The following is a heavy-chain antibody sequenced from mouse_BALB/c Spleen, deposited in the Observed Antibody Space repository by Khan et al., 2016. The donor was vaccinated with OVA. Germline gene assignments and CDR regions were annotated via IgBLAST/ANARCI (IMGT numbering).Heavy chain of an antibody. CDR3: ARSWAMDY. CDR2: ISNLAYSI. V-gene: IGHV5-15*02. J-gene: IGHJ4*01. CDR1: GFTFSDYG. Sequence: EVELVESGGGLVQPGGSRILSCAASGFTFSDYGMAWVRQAPGKGPEWVAFISNLAYSIYYADTVTGRFTISRENAKNTLYLEMSSLRSEDTAMYYCARSWAMDYWGQGTSVTVSS.